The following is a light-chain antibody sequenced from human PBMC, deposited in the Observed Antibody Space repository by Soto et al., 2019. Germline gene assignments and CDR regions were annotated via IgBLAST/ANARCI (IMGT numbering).Light chain of an antibody. CDR1: QSVSSSY. Sequence: EIVLTQSPGPLSLSPGERATLSCRASQSVSSSYLAWYQQKPGQAPRLLIYGASSRATGIPARFSGSGSGTDFTLTISSLEPEDLAVYYCQQRSNCLFCQGTRLEIK. J-gene: IGKJ5*01. CDR3: QQRSNCL. CDR2: GAS. V-gene: IGKV3D-20*02.